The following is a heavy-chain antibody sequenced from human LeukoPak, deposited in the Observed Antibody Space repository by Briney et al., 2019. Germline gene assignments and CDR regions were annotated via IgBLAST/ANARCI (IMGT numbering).Heavy chain of an antibody. V-gene: IGHV5-51*01. CDR1: GYSFTSYW. D-gene: IGHD6-13*01. J-gene: IGHJ5*02. CDR2: IYPGDSDT. CDR3: ARRNRAAAGSMWWFDP. Sequence: GESLKIPGKGSGYSFTSYWIGWVRQMPGKGLEWMGIIYPGDSDTRYSPSFQGQVTISADKSISTAYLQWSSLKASDTAMYYCARRNRAAAGSMWWFDPWGQGTLVTVSS.